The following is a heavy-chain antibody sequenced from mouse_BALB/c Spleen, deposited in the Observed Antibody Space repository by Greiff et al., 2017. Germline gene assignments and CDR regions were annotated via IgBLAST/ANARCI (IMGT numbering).Heavy chain of an antibody. CDR2: ISYSGST. J-gene: IGHJ4*01. D-gene: IGHD1-1*01. V-gene: IGHV3-8*02. Sequence: VQLKQSGPSLVKPSQTLSLTCSVTGDSITSGYWNWIRKFPGNKLEYMGYISYSGSTYYNPSLKSRISITRDTSKNQYYLQLNSVTTEDTATYYCARYGSSRRYAMDYWGQGTSVTVSS. CDR1: GDSITSGY. CDR3: ARYGSSRRYAMDY.